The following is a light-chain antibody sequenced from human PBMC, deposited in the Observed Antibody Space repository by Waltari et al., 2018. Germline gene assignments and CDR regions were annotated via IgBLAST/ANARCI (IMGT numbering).Light chain of an antibody. J-gene: IGLJ2*01. Sequence: QSGLTQPPSVSGAPGQRVTISCTGSRSNIGAGYDVHWYQKLPGTAPKLLIYGNNNRPSGVPDRFSGSKSGTSASLAITGLQAEDEADYYCQSYDSGLSGSVFGGGTKLTVL. CDR1: RSNIGAGYD. CDR2: GNN. V-gene: IGLV1-40*01. CDR3: QSYDSGLSGSV.